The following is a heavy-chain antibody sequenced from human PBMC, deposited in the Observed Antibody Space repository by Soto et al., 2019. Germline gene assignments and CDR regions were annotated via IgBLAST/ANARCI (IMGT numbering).Heavy chain of an antibody. CDR1: GFTFSSYA. Sequence: EVQLLESGGGLVQPGGSLRLSFAASGFTFSSYAMSWVRQAPGKGLEWVSAISGSGGSTYYADSVKGRFTISRDNSKNTLYLQMNSLRAEDTAVYYCAKNYGSGSYHQPFDYWGQGTLVTVSS. V-gene: IGHV3-23*01. J-gene: IGHJ4*02. CDR3: AKNYGSGSYHQPFDY. CDR2: ISGSGGST. D-gene: IGHD3-10*01.